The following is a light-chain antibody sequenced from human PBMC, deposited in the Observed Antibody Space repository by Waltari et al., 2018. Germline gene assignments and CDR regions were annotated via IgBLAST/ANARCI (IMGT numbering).Light chain of an antibody. J-gene: IGKJ5*01. Sequence: DIQMTQSPSSVSASVGDRVTITCRASQGINNLLAWYQQKPGKAPRVLIYAASSLQCGDPSRFSSSGSGTDFTLTISSLQPEDFATYYCLQASSSPLTFGQGTRLEIK. CDR2: AAS. CDR3: LQASSSPLT. CDR1: QGINNL. V-gene: IGKV1D-12*01.